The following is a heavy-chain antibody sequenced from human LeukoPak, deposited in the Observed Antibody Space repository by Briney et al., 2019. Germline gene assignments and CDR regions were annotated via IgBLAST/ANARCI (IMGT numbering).Heavy chain of an antibody. D-gene: IGHD1-26*01. Sequence: GGSLRLSCAASGFTFSVYSMNWVRQAPGKGLEGLSSISVTTTYIYYADSVKGRFTISRDKAKNSLFLEMSTLRAEDTAVYYCARDGGSVGTTAVSFDNWGQGTLVTVSS. V-gene: IGHV3-21*01. CDR3: ARDGGSVGTTAVSFDN. CDR1: GFTFSVYS. CDR2: ISVTTTYI. J-gene: IGHJ4*02.